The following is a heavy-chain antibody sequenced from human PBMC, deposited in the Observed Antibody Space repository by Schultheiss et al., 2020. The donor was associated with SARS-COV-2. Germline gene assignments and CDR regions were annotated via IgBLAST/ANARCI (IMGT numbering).Heavy chain of an antibody. Sequence: GGSLRLSCAASGFTFSSYSMNWVRQAPGKGLEWVSYISSSSSTKHYADSVKGRFTISRDNSKNTLYLQMNSLRAEDTAVYYCAKGSEGRITIFGVVITHNWFDPWGQGTLVTVSS. CDR2: ISSSSSTK. D-gene: IGHD3-3*01. CDR1: GFTFSSYS. V-gene: IGHV3-48*01. CDR3: AKGSEGRITIFGVVITHNWFDP. J-gene: IGHJ5*02.